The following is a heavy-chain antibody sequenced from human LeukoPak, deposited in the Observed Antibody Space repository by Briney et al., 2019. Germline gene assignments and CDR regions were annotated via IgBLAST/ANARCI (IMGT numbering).Heavy chain of an antibody. D-gene: IGHD1-1*01. CDR1: GYTFTGYY. CDR3: ARTATGTTFNFDY. J-gene: IGHJ4*02. CDR2: INPNSGGT. V-gene: IGHV1-2*02. Sequence: ASVTVSCKASGYTFTGYYMHWVRQAPGQGLEWMGWINPNSGGTNYAQKFQGRVTMTRDTSISTAYMDLSRLRSDDTAVYYCARTATGTTFNFDYWGQGTLVTVSS.